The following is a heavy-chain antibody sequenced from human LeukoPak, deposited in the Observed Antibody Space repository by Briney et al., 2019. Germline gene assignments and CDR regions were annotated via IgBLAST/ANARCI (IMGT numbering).Heavy chain of an antibody. J-gene: IGHJ4*02. D-gene: IGHD1-7*01. CDR2: ISGSGGST. Sequence: GGSLRLSCAASGFTFGSYEMNWVRQAPGKGLEWVSAISGSGGSTYYADSVKGRFTMSRDNSKNTLYLQMNSLRAEDTAVYYCAKVLVGTTCFEYWGQGTLVTVSS. CDR1: GFTFGSYE. CDR3: AKVLVGTTCFEY. V-gene: IGHV3-23*01.